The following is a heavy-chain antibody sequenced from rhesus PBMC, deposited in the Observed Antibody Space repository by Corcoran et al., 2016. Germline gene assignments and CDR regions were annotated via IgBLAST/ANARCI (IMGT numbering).Heavy chain of an antibody. J-gene: IGHJ4*01. D-gene: IGHD6-25*01. CDR3: ARGDSGTWIPFDY. V-gene: IGHV4-147*01. CDR2: IYGSSGST. Sequence: QVQLQESGPGLVKPSETLSLTCAVSGYSISSNYWSWIRQPPGKGLEWIGYIYGSSGSTYYNPSLNGRVTISTDTSKNQFSLKLSSVTAADTAVYYCARGDSGTWIPFDYWGQGVLVTVSS. CDR1: GYSISSNY.